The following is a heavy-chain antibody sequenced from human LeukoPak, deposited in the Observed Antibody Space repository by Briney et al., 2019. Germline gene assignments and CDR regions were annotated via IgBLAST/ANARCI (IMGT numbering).Heavy chain of an antibody. V-gene: IGHV1-18*01. CDR3: ATEGKMIRGVYTDY. CDR2: ISAYNGNT. Sequence: ASVKVSCKASGYTFTSYGISWVRQAPGQGLEWMGWISAYNGNTNYAQKLQGRVTMTADTSTDTAYMELSSLRSEDTAVYFCATEGKMIRGVYTDYWGQGTLVTVSS. D-gene: IGHD3-10*01. CDR1: GYTFTSYG. J-gene: IGHJ4*02.